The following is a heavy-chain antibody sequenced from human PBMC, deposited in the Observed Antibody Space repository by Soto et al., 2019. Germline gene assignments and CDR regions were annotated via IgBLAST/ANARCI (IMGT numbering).Heavy chain of an antibody. Sequence: GASVKVSCKASGYTFTSYYMHWVRQAPGQGLEWMGIINPSGGSTSYAQKFQGRVTMTRDTSTSTVYMGQSSLRSEDTAVYYCARVRLTARRNDYSDWCDPWGQGTLVTVSS. D-gene: IGHD4-4*01. J-gene: IGHJ5*02. CDR1: GYTFTSYY. CDR2: INPSGGST. CDR3: ARVRLTARRNDYSDWCDP. V-gene: IGHV1-46*01.